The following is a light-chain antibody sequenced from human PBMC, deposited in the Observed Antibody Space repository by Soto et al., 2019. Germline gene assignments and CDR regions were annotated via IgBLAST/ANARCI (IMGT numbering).Light chain of an antibody. CDR2: DAS. J-gene: IGKJ4*01. CDR3: QQRFIWPPVT. Sequence: EVVLTQSPATLSLSPGERATLSCRASQSVGSYLAWYHQKPGQAPRLLIYDASNRATGIPARFSGSGSGTDFTLTISSLEPEDFAVYYCQQRFIWPPVTFGGGTNVEIK. V-gene: IGKV3-11*01. CDR1: QSVGSY.